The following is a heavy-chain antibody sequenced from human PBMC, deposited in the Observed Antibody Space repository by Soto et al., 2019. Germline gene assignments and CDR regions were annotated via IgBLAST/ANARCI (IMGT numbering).Heavy chain of an antibody. V-gene: IGHV5-51*01. J-gene: IGHJ4*02. CDR3: ARLDSSGYHLVDY. CDR1: GYSFTIYW. D-gene: IGHD3-22*01. Sequence: XESLRISCKGSGYSFTIYWIGGVRQMPGKGLEWMGTIYPGDSETTYSPSFQGQVTISADKSIRTAHLQWTSLKASDTAMYYCARLDSSGYHLVDYWGQGTLVTVSS. CDR2: IYPGDSET.